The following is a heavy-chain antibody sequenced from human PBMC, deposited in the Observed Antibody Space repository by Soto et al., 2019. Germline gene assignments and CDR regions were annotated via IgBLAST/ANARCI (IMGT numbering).Heavy chain of an antibody. CDR2: IHYSGST. J-gene: IGHJ4*02. D-gene: IGHD3-22*01. Sequence: QVQLLESGPGLVKPSQTLSLTCTVSGGSISSGGYYWSWIRQHPGRGLECIGYIHYSGSTYYNPSLKSRVTISVDTSENQFSLKLTSVTAADTAVYYCARKLGYYSGYYHFDYWGQGTLVTVSS. V-gene: IGHV4-31*03. CDR3: ARKLGYYSGYYHFDY. CDR1: GGSISSGGYY.